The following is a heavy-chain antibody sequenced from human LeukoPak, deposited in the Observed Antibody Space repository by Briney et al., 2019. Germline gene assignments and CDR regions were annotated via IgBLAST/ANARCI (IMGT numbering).Heavy chain of an antibody. Sequence: GGSLRLSCAASGFTFSDCILDWVRQAPGKGLEWVGRIRRRTNRYTTEYAASVKDRFIISRDDSKNSLYLHMNSLKTGDSAVYHCTRDGGEGDNSAFDIWGQGTMVTVSS. J-gene: IGHJ3*02. V-gene: IGHV3-72*01. CDR3: TRDGGEGDNSAFDI. CDR1: GFTFSDCI. D-gene: IGHD3-16*01. CDR2: IRRRTNRYTT.